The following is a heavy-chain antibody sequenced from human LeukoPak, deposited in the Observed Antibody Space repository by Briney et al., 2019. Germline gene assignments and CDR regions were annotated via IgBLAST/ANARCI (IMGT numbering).Heavy chain of an antibody. V-gene: IGHV3-49*04. CDR1: GFAFGDHA. CDR2: VRSNYYGATT. J-gene: IGHJ4*02. CDR3: TSRPFGGTTYY. Sequence: GGSLRLSCTASGFAFGDHAVSWVRQAPGKGLEWVGFVRSNYYGATTEYAASARGRFTISRDDSKNIAYLQMNSLETKDTAVYYCTSRPFGGTTYYWGQGTLVTVSS. D-gene: IGHD1-7*01.